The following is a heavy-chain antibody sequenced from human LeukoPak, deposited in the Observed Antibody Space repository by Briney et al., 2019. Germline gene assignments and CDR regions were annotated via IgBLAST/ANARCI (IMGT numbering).Heavy chain of an antibody. CDR2: ISDSGGST. CDR3: AKRGVVIRVILVGFHKEAYYFES. V-gene: IGHV3-23*01. D-gene: IGHD3/OR15-3a*01. CDR1: GITLNNYG. J-gene: IGHJ4*02. Sequence: GGSLRLSCTASGITLNNYGMTWVRQAPGKGLEWVGGISDSGGSTKYADSVKGRFAMSRDNPMNTLYLQMNSLRAEDTSVYFWAKRGVVIRVILVGFHKEAYYFESWGQGALVTVST.